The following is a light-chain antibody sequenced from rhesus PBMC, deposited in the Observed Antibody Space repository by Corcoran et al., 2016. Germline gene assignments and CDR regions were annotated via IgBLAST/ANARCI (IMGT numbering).Light chain of an antibody. CDR3: QHDYGTPWT. V-gene: IGKV1-74*01. CDR2: KAS. J-gene: IGKJ1*01. CDR1: ENINNY. Sequence: DIQMTQSPSSLSASVGDRVPITCRASENINNYLHWYQQRPGKAPNLLIYKASTLQSGVPSRFGSRGSGTDYTFTISSLQPEDVATYYCQHDYGTPWTFGQGTKVEIK.